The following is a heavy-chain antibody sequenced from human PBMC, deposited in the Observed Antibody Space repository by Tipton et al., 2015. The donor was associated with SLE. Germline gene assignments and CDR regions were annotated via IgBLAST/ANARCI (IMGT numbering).Heavy chain of an antibody. CDR1: GFTFSNHE. CDR3: ARSPYCGGGSCYPYYLDY. V-gene: IGHV3-48*03. Sequence: SLRLSCTASGFTFSNHELNWVRRAPGKGLEWIAYISTVGHTIYYADSVKGRFTISRDNAQNSMYLQLNNLRVEDTAVYFCARSPYCGGGSCYPYYLDYWGQGTLVAVSS. CDR2: ISTVGHTI. D-gene: IGHD2-15*01. J-gene: IGHJ4*02.